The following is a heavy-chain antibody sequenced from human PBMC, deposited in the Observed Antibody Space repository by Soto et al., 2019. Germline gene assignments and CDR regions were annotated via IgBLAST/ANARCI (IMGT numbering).Heavy chain of an antibody. J-gene: IGHJ3*01. V-gene: IGHV1-3*01. CDR3: ARDILSVVLPGNDAFDA. CDR1: GFSFSDKL. CDR2: INPDNGNT. D-gene: IGHD1-1*01. Sequence: QVQLVQSGAEVRKPGASVNISCRASGFSFSDKLINWVRQAPGQSLEWMGWINPDNGNTRYSQTFQGRVTITKDSSAGISYEEVSDLTSEGKAVFYCARDILSVVLPGNDAFDARGQGTMVTVSS.